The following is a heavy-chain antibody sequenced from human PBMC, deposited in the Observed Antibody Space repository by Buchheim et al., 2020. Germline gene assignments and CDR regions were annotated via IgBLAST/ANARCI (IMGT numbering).Heavy chain of an antibody. Sequence: QVRLQESGPGLVKLSETLSLTCTVSGDSISTYYWSWIRQPPGKGLEWIGYIYYSGSTNYNPSLKSRVTISADTSKNQFSLRLSSVTAADTAVYYCAKGLSSSPLYYSYYGMDVWGQGTT. CDR3: AKGLSSSPLYYSYYGMDV. D-gene: IGHD6-6*01. J-gene: IGHJ6*02. CDR2: IYYSGST. CDR1: GDSISTYY. V-gene: IGHV4-59*01.